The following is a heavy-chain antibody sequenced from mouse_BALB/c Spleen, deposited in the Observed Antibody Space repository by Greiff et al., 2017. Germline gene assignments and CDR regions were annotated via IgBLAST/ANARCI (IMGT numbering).Heavy chain of an antibody. CDR3: TRIDLYYGSSYAMDY. J-gene: IGHJ4*01. D-gene: IGHD1-1*01. V-gene: IGHV1S127*01. CDR1: GYTFTSYW. CDR2: IDPSDSYT. Sequence: VQLQQPGAELVKPGASVKMSCKASGYTFTSYWMHWVKQRPGQGLEWIGVIDPSDSYTSYNQKFKGKATLTVDTSSSTAYMQLSSLTSEDSAVYYCTRIDLYYGSSYAMDYWGQGTSVTVSS.